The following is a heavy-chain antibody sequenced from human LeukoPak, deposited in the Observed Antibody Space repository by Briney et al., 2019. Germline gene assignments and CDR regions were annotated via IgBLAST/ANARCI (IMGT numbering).Heavy chain of an antibody. J-gene: IGHJ3*02. CDR2: ISWNSGSI. V-gene: IGHV3-9*01. CDR1: GFTFSSYA. Sequence: GGSLRLSCAASGFTFSSYAMSWVRQAPGKGLEWVSGISWNSGSIGYADSVKGRFTISRDNAKNSLYLQMNSLRAEDTAVYYCARGYWHDVFAFDIWGQGTMLTVSS. D-gene: IGHD1-1*01. CDR3: ARGYWHDVFAFDI.